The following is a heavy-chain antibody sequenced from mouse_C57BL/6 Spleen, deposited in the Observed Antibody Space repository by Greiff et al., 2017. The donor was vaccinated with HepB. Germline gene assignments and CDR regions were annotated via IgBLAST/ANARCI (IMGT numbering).Heavy chain of an antibody. CDR2: ISSGGDYI. Sequence: DVKLVESGEGLVKPGGSLKLSCAASGFTFSSYAMSWVRQTPEKRLEWVAYISSGGDYIYYADTVKGRFTISSDNARNTLYLQMSSLKSEDTAMYYCTRGGDYDYDEGYYYAMDYWGQGTSVTVSS. CDR1: GFTFSSYA. V-gene: IGHV5-9-1*02. J-gene: IGHJ4*01. CDR3: TRGGDYDYDEGYYYAMDY. D-gene: IGHD2-4*01.